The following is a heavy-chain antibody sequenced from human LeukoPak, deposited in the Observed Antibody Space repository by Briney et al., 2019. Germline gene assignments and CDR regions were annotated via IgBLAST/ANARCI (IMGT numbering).Heavy chain of an antibody. Sequence: SVKVSCKDSGGTFSSYAISWVRQAPRQGLEWMGGIIPIFGTANYAQKFQGRVTITADESTSTAYMELSSLRSEDTAVYYCARGIATSSGYSWGQGTLVTVSS. J-gene: IGHJ4*02. D-gene: IGHD3-22*01. CDR1: GGTFSSYA. CDR3: ARGIATSSGYS. CDR2: IIPIFGTA. V-gene: IGHV1-69*13.